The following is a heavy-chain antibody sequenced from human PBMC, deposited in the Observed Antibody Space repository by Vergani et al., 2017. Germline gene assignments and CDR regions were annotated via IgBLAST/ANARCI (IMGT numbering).Heavy chain of an antibody. CDR3: SRVSFYGGNSLFAFDI. D-gene: IGHD4-23*01. V-gene: IGHV3-7*01. CDR1: GFTFSSYA. Sequence: VQLVESGGGVVQPGRSLRLSCAASGFTFSSYAMHWVRQAPGKGLEWVANIKQDGSEKYYVDSVKGRFTISRDNAKNSLYLQMNSLRAEDTAVYYCSRVSFYGGNSLFAFDIWGQGTMVTVSS. J-gene: IGHJ3*02. CDR2: IKQDGSEK.